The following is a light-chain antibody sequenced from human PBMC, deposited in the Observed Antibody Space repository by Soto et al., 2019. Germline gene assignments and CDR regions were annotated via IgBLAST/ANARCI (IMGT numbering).Light chain of an antibody. CDR3: QQYNNWWT. Sequence: EIVLTQSPGTLSLSPGERATLSCRASQSVSSNNLAWYQQKLGRAPRLLISGASRRATGIPDRFSGSGSGTDFTLTITSLEPEDFAVYYCQQYNNWWTFGQGTKVEIK. V-gene: IGKV3-20*01. CDR1: QSVSSNN. J-gene: IGKJ1*01. CDR2: GAS.